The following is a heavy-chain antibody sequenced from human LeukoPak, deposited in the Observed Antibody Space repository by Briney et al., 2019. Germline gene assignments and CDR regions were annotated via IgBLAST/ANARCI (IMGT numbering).Heavy chain of an antibody. J-gene: IGHJ6*03. V-gene: IGHV5-51*01. Sequence: GESLKISCKGSGYSFTSYWIGWVRQMPGKGLEWMGIIYPGDSDTRYSPSFQGQVTISADKSISTAYLQWSSLKASDTAMYYCARHRSSTSCYMGMDVWGKGTTVTVSS. CDR1: GYSFTSYW. D-gene: IGHD2-2*02. CDR3: ARHRSSTSCYMGMDV. CDR2: IYPGDSDT.